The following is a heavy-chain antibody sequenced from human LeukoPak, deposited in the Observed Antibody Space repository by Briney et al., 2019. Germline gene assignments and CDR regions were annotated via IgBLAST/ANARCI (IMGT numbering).Heavy chain of an antibody. CDR1: GFTFSSYS. CDR2: ISSSSSYI. D-gene: IGHD6-19*01. Sequence: PGGSLRLSCAASGFTFSSYSMNWVRQAPGKGLEWVSSISSSSSYIYHADSVKGRFTISRDNAKNSLYLQMNSLRAEDTAVYYCARDPSIAVAGSYWYFDLWGRGTLVTVSS. CDR3: ARDPSIAVAGSYWYFDL. J-gene: IGHJ2*01. V-gene: IGHV3-21*01.